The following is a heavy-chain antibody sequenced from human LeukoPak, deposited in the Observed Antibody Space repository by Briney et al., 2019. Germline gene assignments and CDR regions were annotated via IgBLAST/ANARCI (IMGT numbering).Heavy chain of an antibody. CDR3: ARAPKHTNSWYYFDY. CDR2: IYYSGNT. CDR1: GGSISSADYY. Sequence: SETLSLTCTVSGGSISSADYYWSWIRQHPGRGLEWIGYIYYSGNTYYNPSLKSRLTISVDTSKNQFSLKLSSVTAADTAVYYCARAPKHTNSWYYFDYWGRGTLVSVSS. V-gene: IGHV4-31*02. J-gene: IGHJ4*02. D-gene: IGHD2-2*01.